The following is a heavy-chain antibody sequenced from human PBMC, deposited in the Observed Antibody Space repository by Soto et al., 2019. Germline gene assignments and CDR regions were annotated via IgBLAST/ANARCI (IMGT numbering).Heavy chain of an antibody. D-gene: IGHD3-22*01. Sequence: SETLSLTCAVSGFSISSGYFWGWLRPPPGKGPEWLGSIYHSGTTYYNPSVKGRVTISVDTSKNQFSLKMSSVTAADTAVYYCARDSSGYYWFDPWGQGTLVTVSS. CDR2: IYHSGTT. V-gene: IGHV4-38-2*02. CDR1: GFSISSGYF. J-gene: IGHJ5*02. CDR3: ARDSSGYYWFDP.